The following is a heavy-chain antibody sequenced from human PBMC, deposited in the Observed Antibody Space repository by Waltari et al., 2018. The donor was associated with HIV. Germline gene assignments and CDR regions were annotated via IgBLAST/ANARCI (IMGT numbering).Heavy chain of an antibody. Sequence: EVQLVETGGGLIQPGGSLRLSCAAYVFTVCSNYMSWARQAPGKGLGWVSVIYSGGSTYYADSVKGRFTISRDNSKNTLYLQMNSLRAEDTAVYYCARNTYGSGSDLDYYGMDVWGQGTTVTVSS. V-gene: IGHV3-53*02. D-gene: IGHD3-10*01. CDR3: ARNTYGSGSDLDYYGMDV. CDR2: IYSGGST. J-gene: IGHJ6*02. CDR1: VFTVCSNY.